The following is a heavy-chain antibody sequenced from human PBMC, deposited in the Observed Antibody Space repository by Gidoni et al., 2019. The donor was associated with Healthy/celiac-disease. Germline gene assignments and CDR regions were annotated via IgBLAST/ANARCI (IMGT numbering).Heavy chain of an antibody. Sequence: EVQLLESGGGLVQPGGSLRLSCAASGFTFSSYAMSWVRQAPGKGLGWVSAISGSGGSTYYADSVKGRFTISRDNSKNTLYLQMNSLRAEDTAVYYCAKEYFEDYGDYVGCFDYWGQGTLVTVSS. D-gene: IGHD4-17*01. J-gene: IGHJ4*02. CDR3: AKEYFEDYGDYVGCFDY. CDR2: ISGSGGST. V-gene: IGHV3-23*01. CDR1: GFTFSSYA.